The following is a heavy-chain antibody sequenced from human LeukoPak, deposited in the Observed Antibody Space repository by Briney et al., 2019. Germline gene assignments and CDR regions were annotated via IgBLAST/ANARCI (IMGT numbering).Heavy chain of an antibody. V-gene: IGHV4-39*01. CDR2: IYYSGST. D-gene: IGHD3-10*01. J-gene: IGHJ2*01. CDR1: GGSISSSSYY. Sequence: SETLSLTCTVSGGSISSSSYYWGWIRQPPGKGLEWIGSIYYSGSTYYNPSLKSQVTISVDTSKNQFSLKLSSVTAADTAVYYCARLWAGSLVPNGYFDLWGRGTLVTVSS. CDR3: ARLWAGSLVPNGYFDL.